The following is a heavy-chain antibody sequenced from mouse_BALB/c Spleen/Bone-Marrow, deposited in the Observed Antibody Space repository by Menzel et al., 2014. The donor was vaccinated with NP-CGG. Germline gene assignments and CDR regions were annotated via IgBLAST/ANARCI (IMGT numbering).Heavy chain of an antibody. CDR1: GFNIKDAY. CDR3: ARSPGEVNY. Sequence: DVKLQESGAELVKPGASVKLSCTASGFNIKDAYMHWVKQRPAQGLEWIGRNAPANGNTEYDPKFLDKATITADTSSNTAYLQLSSLTSEDTAVYYCARSPGEVNYWGQGTLVTVSA. CDR2: NAPANGNT. D-gene: IGHD1-3*01. V-gene: IGHV14-3*02. J-gene: IGHJ3*01.